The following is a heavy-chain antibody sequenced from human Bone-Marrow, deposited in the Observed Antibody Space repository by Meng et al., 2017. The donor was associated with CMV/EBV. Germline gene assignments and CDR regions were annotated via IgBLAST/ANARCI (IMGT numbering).Heavy chain of an antibody. J-gene: IGHJ4*02. D-gene: IGHD6-19*01. Sequence: SETLSLTCTVSGYSISSGYYWGWIRQPPGKGLEWIGSIYHSGSTYYNPSLKSRVTISVDTSKNQFSLKLSSVTAADTAVYYCARDLLKRIAVAGPFWGPGQLVPCSS. V-gene: IGHV4-38-2*02. CDR3: ARDLLKRIAVAGPF. CDR1: GYSISSGYY. CDR2: IYHSGST.